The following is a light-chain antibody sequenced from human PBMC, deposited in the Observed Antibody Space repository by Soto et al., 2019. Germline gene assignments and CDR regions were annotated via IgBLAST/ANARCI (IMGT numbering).Light chain of an antibody. CDR2: DTS. J-gene: IGKJ4*01. CDR3: QQRANWPLT. V-gene: IGKV3-11*01. CDR1: QSVINY. Sequence: EIVLTQSPATLSLSPGERATLSCRACQSVINYLAWYQQKPGQAPRLLIYDTSNRATGIPARFSGSGSGTDFTLIISSLEPEDFAVYYCQQRANWPLTFGGGTKVEIK.